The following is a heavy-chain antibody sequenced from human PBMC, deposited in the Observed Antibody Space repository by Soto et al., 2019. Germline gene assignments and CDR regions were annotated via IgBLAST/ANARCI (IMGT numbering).Heavy chain of an antibody. Sequence: QVQLQESGPGLVKPSQTLSLTCTVSVGSISSGGYYWSWIRQHPGKGLEWIGYIFYSGSTYYNPSLTSRVTISVDTSKNQYSLKLSSVTAADTAVYYCARYDNSGSHGVDIWGQGTMVTVSS. D-gene: IGHD3-22*01. CDR2: IFYSGST. CDR3: ARYDNSGSHGVDI. J-gene: IGHJ3*02. V-gene: IGHV4-31*03. CDR1: VGSISSGGYY.